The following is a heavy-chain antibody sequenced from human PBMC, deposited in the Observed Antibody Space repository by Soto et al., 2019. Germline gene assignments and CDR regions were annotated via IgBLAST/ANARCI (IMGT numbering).Heavy chain of an antibody. J-gene: IGHJ4*02. CDR1: GGSFSGYY. Sequence: QVQLQQWGAGLLKPSETLSLTCAVYGGSFSGYYWSWIRQPPGKGLEWIGEINHSGSTNYNPSLKSRVTISVDTSKNQFSLKLSSVTAADTAVYYCARDGYYDSSGYYPGHFDYWGQGTLVTVSS. CDR2: INHSGST. V-gene: IGHV4-34*01. D-gene: IGHD3-22*01. CDR3: ARDGYYDSSGYYPGHFDY.